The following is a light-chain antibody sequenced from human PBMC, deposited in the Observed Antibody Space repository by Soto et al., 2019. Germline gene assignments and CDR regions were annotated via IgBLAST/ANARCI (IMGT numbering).Light chain of an antibody. CDR1: SYNIGSNT. CDR3: AAWDDSLNGLVV. Sequence: QSVLTQPPSASGTPGQRVTISCSGSSYNIGSNTVNWYQQLPGTAPKLLIYGNNHRPSGVPDRFSGSKSGTSASLAISGLQSEDEADYHCAAWDDSLNGLVVFGGGTKLTVL. CDR2: GNN. V-gene: IGLV1-44*01. J-gene: IGLJ2*01.